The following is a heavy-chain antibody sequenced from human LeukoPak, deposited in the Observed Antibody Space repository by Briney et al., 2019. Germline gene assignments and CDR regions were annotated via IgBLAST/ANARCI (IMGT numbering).Heavy chain of an antibody. Sequence: ASVKVSCKVSGYTLTELSMHWVRQATGKGLEWVGGFYPEDGETIYAQKIQGRVPMTRDTSISTAYMELSSLRSEDTAVYYCARGGFYCSSTSCYTNYYYYYMDVWGKGTTVTVSS. CDR1: GYTLTELS. V-gene: IGHV1-24*01. D-gene: IGHD2-2*02. CDR2: FYPEDGET. CDR3: ARGGFYCSSTSCYTNYYYYYMDV. J-gene: IGHJ6*03.